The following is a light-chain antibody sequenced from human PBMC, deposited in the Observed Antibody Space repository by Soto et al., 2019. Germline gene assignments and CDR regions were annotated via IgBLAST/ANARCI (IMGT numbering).Light chain of an antibody. CDR2: GAS. CDR3: QQYNNWPALT. Sequence: EIVMTQSPATLSVSPGKRATLSCRASQTVSSNLAWYQHKPGQAPRLLIYGASTRATGIPARFSGGGSGTEFTLTISSLQSEDFAVYYCQQYNNWPALTFGGGTKVEIK. CDR1: QTVSSN. J-gene: IGKJ4*01. V-gene: IGKV3-15*01.